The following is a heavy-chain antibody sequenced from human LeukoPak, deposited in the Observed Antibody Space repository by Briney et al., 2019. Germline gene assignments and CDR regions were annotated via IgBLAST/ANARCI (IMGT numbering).Heavy chain of an antibody. CDR1: GYTFTSYG. CDR2: ISAYNGNT. D-gene: IGHD6-19*01. V-gene: IGHV1-18*04. J-gene: IGHJ4*02. Sequence: ASEKVCCKASGYTFTSYGISCGRQAPGQRLQWMGWISAYNGNTNYAQKLQGRVTMNTDTSTSTAYMELRSLRSDDTAVYYCAREGGWYGFDYWGQGTLVTVSS. CDR3: AREGGWYGFDY.